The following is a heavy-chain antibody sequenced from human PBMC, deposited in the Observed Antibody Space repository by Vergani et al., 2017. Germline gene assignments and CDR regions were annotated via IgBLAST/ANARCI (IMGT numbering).Heavy chain of an antibody. D-gene: IGHD1-26*01. J-gene: IGHJ4*02. Sequence: WVLSISSSSTYIYYADSVKGRFTISRDNAKNSLYLQMSSLRAEDTALYYCARAQVAVGATSEFDNWGQGTLVTVSS. V-gene: IGHV3-21*01. CDR3: ARAQVAVGATSEFDN. CDR2: ISSSSTYI.